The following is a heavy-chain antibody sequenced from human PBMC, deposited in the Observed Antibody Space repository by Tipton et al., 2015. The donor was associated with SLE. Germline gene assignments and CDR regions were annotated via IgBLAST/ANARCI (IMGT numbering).Heavy chain of an antibody. CDR1: GGSISSYY. D-gene: IGHD5-24*01. CDR3: ARVARDGYKSGFDY. V-gene: IGHV4-59*01. CDR2: IYYSGST. J-gene: IGHJ4*02. Sequence: LRLSCTASGGSISSYYWSWIRQPPGKGLEWIGYIYYSGSTNYNPSLKSRVTISVDTSKNQFSLKLSSVTAADTAVYYCARVARDGYKSGFDYWGQGTLVTVSS.